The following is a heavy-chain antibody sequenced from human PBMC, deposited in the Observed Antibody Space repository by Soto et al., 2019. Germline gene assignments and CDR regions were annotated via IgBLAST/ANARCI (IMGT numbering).Heavy chain of an antibody. J-gene: IGHJ6*02. CDR2: IDPSDSYT. CDR1: GYSFTSYW. CDR3: ASGGIQSNSGMDV. D-gene: IGHD1-20*01. Sequence: GESLKISCKGSGYSFTSYWISWVRQKPGKGLEWMGRIDPSDSYTNYSPSFQGHVTISADKSISTAYLQWSSLKASDTAMYYCASGGIQSNSGMDVWGQGTTVTVSS. V-gene: IGHV5-10-1*01.